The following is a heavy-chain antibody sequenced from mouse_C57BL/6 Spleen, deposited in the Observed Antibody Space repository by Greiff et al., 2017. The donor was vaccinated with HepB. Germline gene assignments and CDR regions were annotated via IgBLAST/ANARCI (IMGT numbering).Heavy chain of an antibody. Sequence: VKLMESGAELVKPGASVKLSCKASGYTFTSYWMQWVKQRPGQGLEWIGEIDPSDSYTNYNQKFKGKATLTVDTSSSTAYMQLSSLTSEDSAVYYGARSPPHYGSSYVGYFDYWGQGTTLTVSS. J-gene: IGHJ2*01. D-gene: IGHD1-1*01. CDR3: ARSPPHYGSSYVGYFDY. CDR1: GYTFTSYW. CDR2: IDPSDSYT. V-gene: IGHV1-50*01.